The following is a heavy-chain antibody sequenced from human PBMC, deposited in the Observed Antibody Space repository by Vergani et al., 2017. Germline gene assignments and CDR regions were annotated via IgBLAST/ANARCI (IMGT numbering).Heavy chain of an antibody. D-gene: IGHD3-10*02. CDR2: IIPIFGTA. CDR3: ARARGLLFGELVHFDY. J-gene: IGHJ4*02. CDR1: GGTFSSYA. Sequence: QVQLVQSGAEVKQPGSSVKVSCKASGGTFSSYAISWVRQAPGQGLEWMGGIIPIFGTANYAQKFQGRVTITADESTSTAYMELSSLRAEDTAVYCCARARGLLFGELVHFDYWGQGTLVTVSS. V-gene: IGHV1-69*01.